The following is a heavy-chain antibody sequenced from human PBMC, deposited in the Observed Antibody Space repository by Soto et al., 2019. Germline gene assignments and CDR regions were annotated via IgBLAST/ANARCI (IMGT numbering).Heavy chain of an antibody. V-gene: IGHV5-51*01. Sequence: GESLKISCTGSGYSFSNYWIAWGRQMPGKGLEWMGIIFPADSDTKYSPSFQGQVTISADKSISTAYLQWSSLKASDTAMYYCASSVVVPSTMNYFDYWGQGSLVTVSS. CDR3: ASSVVVPSTMNYFDY. J-gene: IGHJ4*02. CDR1: GYSFSNYW. CDR2: IFPADSDT. D-gene: IGHD2-15*01.